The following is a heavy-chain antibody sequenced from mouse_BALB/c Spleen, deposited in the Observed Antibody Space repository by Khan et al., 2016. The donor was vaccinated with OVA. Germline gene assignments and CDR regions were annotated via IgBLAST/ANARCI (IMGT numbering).Heavy chain of an antibody. Sequence: QLVESGPGLVKPSQSLSLTCTVTGYSITSGYGWNWIRQFPGNKLEWMGYISYSGSTNYNPSLKSRISITRDTSKNQFFLQLNSVTTEDTATYYCARTARIKYWGQGTTVTVSA. CDR2: ISYSGST. CDR3: ARTARIKY. V-gene: IGHV3-2*02. CDR1: GYSITSGYG. J-gene: IGHJ2*01. D-gene: IGHD1-2*01.